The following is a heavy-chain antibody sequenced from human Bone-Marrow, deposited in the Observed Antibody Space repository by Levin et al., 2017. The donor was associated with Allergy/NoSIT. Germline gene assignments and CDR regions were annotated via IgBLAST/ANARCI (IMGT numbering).Heavy chain of an antibody. CDR3: ARDHSKYQLLRFVFDY. D-gene: IGHD2-2*01. CDR1: GFTFSSYA. V-gene: IGHV3-30-3*01. CDR2: ISYDGSNK. Sequence: AGGSLRLSCAASGFTFSSYAMHWVRQAPGKGLEWVAVISYDGSNKYYADSVKGRFTISRDNSKNTLYLQMNSLRAEDTAVYYCARDHSKYQLLRFVFDYWGQGTLVTVSS. J-gene: IGHJ4*02.